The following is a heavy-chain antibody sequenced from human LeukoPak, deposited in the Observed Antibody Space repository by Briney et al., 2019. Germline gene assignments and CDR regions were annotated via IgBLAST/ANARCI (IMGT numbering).Heavy chain of an antibody. V-gene: IGHV3-33*06. CDR2: IWYDGSNE. CDR3: AKDGHYYYYYMDV. D-gene: IGHD3/OR15-3a*01. Sequence: GGSLRLSCAASGFIFNTYGMHWVRQAPGKGLEWVAVIWYDGSNEYYADSVKGRFTISRDNSKKTLYLQVNSLRAEDTAVYYCAKDGHYYYYYMDVWGKGTTVTVSS. J-gene: IGHJ6*03. CDR1: GFIFNTYG.